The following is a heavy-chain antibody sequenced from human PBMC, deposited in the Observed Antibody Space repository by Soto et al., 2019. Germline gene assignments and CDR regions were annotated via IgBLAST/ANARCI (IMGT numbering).Heavy chain of an antibody. V-gene: IGHV3-9*01. Sequence: EVQLVESGGGLVQPGRSLRLSCAASGFTFDDYAMHWVRQAPGKGLEWVSGISWNSGSIGYADSVKGRFTISRDNAKNSLNCQMTSLGAKNTACYYGEKVRGVGIIYGGYNYWYFDPWGRGTLVTVSS. CDR2: ISWNSGSI. CDR3: EKVRGVGIIYGGYNYWYFDP. D-gene: IGHD5-12*01. CDR1: GFTFDDYA. J-gene: IGHJ2*01.